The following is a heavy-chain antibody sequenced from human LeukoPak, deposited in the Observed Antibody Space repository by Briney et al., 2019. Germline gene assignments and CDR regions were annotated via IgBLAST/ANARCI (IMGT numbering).Heavy chain of an antibody. CDR1: GFTFSTYG. V-gene: IGHV3-30*02. J-gene: IGHJ4*02. Sequence: GRSLRLSCAASGFTFSTYGMHWVRQAPGMGLEWVAFTRYDGSNKYYADSAKGRFTISKDNSKNTLYLQMNSLRGEDTAVYYCAKDQGGGWPAYWGQGTLVTVSS. CDR3: AKDQGGGWPAY. CDR2: TRYDGSNK. D-gene: IGHD6-19*01.